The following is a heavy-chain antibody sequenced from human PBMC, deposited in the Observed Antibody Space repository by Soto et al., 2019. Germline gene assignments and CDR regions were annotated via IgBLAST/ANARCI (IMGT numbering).Heavy chain of an antibody. D-gene: IGHD6-6*01. CDR3: ASLGSSAYYSYYMDV. Sequence: QVQLVQSGAEVKKPGSSVKVSCKASGRTFSSYTISWVRQAPGQGLEWMGRIIPILGIANYAQKFQGRFTITADNSTSTAYMELSSLRSEDTAVYYGASLGSSAYYSYYMDVWGKGTTVTVSS. CDR1: GRTFSSYT. J-gene: IGHJ6*03. CDR2: IIPILGIA. V-gene: IGHV1-69*02.